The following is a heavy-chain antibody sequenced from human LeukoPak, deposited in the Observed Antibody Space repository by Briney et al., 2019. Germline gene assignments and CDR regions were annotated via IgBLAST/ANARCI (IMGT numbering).Heavy chain of an antibody. CDR1: GFTFSSYA. Sequence: GGSLRLSCAASGFTFSSYAMSWVRQAPGKGLEWVSAISGSGGGTYCADSVKGRFTISRDNSKNTLYVQMNSLRAEDTAVYYCAKDSILKRADYWGQGTLVTVSS. CDR3: AKDSILKRADY. V-gene: IGHV3-23*01. CDR2: ISGSGGGT. J-gene: IGHJ4*02. D-gene: IGHD3-3*01.